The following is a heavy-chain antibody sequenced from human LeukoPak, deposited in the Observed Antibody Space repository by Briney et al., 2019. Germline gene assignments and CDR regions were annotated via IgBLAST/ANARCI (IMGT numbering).Heavy chain of an antibody. CDR2: ISSSGRTI. CDR1: GITFSDHY. V-gene: IGHV3-11*01. D-gene: IGHD3-22*01. J-gene: IGHJ4*02. CDR3: ASTMREDAYGQHHGLDK. Sequence: RGSLRLSCAASGITFSDHYMSWVSPGPGEGRGRGSYISSSGRTIDYADSVKRRFTIARDNAKKALYLQMNSLRTEDTAVYCCASTMREDAYGQHHGLDKWGQGIVDTVSS.